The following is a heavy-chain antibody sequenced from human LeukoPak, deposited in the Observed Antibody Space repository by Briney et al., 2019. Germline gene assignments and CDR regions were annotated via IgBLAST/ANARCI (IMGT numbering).Heavy chain of an antibody. J-gene: IGHJ4*02. CDR1: GYTFTSYG. D-gene: IGHD6-13*01. Sequence: ASVKVSCKASGYTFTSYGINWVRQATGQGLEWMGWMNPNSGNTGYAQKFQGRVTITRNTSISTAYMELSSLRSEDTAVYYCARHVGIAAYLDYWGQGTLVTVSS. V-gene: IGHV1-8*03. CDR2: MNPNSGNT. CDR3: ARHVGIAAYLDY.